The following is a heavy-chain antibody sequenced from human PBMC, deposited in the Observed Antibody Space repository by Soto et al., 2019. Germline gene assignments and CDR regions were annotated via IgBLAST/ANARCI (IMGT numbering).Heavy chain of an antibody. CDR1: GYTFTGYY. CDR2: ISPNSGGT. CDR3: ARGNDILTGYYRDSGTYYYYMDV. Sequence: ASVKVSCKASGYTFTGYYMHWVRQAPGQGLEWMGWISPNSGGTNYAQKFQGWVTMTRDTSISTAYMELSRLRSDDTAVYYCARGNDILTGYYRDSGTYYYYMDVWGKGTTVTVSS. V-gene: IGHV1-2*04. J-gene: IGHJ6*03. D-gene: IGHD3-9*01.